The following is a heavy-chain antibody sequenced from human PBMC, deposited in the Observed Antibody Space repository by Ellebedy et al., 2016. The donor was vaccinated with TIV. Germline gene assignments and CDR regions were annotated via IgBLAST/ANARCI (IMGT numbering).Heavy chain of an antibody. V-gene: IGHV3-48*04. Sequence: GGSLRLXXAASGFTFSSYSMNWVRQAPGKGLEWVSYISSSSSTIYYADSVKGRFTISRDNAKNSLYLQMNSLRAEDTAVYYCARDGYSYEAEYFQHWGQGTLVTVSS. J-gene: IGHJ1*01. CDR3: ARDGYSYEAEYFQH. D-gene: IGHD5-18*01. CDR1: GFTFSSYS. CDR2: ISSSSSTI.